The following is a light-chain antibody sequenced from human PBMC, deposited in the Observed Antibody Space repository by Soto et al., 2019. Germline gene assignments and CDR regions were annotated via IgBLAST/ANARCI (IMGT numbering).Light chain of an antibody. CDR3: RQTFSTQIS. J-gene: IGKJ4*02. V-gene: IGKV1-39*01. Sequence: DIEMTQSPSSLSASAGDKVTITCRASQNIGDYLSWYQQRPGKAPKLLIYSSSILHSAASSRFSGGGSGTVFTLTISGLQPDDFATYYCRQTFSTQISFGGGTTVDIK. CDR1: QNIGDY. CDR2: SSS.